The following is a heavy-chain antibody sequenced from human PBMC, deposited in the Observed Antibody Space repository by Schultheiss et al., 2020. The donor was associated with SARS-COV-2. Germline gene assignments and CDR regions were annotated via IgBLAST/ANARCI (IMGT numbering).Heavy chain of an antibody. V-gene: IGHV3-33*01. CDR2: IWYDGSNK. CDR1: GFTFSSYG. D-gene: IGHD1-26*01. Sequence: GGSLRLSCAASGFTFSSYGMHWVRQAPGKGLEWVAVIWYDGSNKYYADSVKGRFTISRDNSKNTLYLQMNSLRAEDTAVYYCATTASGSYYPSGFDCWGQGTLVTVSS. CDR3: ATTASGSYYPSGFDC. J-gene: IGHJ4*02.